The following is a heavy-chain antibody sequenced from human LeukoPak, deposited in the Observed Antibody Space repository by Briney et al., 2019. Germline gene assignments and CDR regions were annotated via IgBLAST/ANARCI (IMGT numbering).Heavy chain of an antibody. CDR1: GFTFSSYS. Sequence: GGSLRLSCAASGFTFSSYSMNWVRQAPGKGLEWVSSISSSSSYIYYADSVKGRFTISRDNAKNSLYLQMNSLRAEDTAVYYCARGRDGYNRSPNDYRGQGTLVTVSS. CDR3: ARGRDGYNRSPNDY. D-gene: IGHD5-24*01. J-gene: IGHJ4*02. V-gene: IGHV3-21*01. CDR2: ISSSSSYI.